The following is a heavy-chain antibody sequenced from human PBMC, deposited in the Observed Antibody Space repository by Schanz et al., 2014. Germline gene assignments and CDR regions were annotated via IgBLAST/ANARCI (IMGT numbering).Heavy chain of an antibody. Sequence: QVQLVESGGGVVQPGRSLRLSCAAYGFTLSSYAMHWVRQAPGKGLEWVAFIWYDGSNKYYADSVKGRFTISRDNSKNTLYLQMNSLRAEDTALYYCARDSGPYYDKSMDVWGQGTTVTVSS. CDR1: GFTLSSYA. J-gene: IGHJ6*02. CDR3: ARDSGPYYDKSMDV. CDR2: IWYDGSNK. D-gene: IGHD3-9*01. V-gene: IGHV3-33*08.